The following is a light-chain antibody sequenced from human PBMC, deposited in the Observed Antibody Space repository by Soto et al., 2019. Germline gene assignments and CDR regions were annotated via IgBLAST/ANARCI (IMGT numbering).Light chain of an antibody. CDR2: AAS. V-gene: IGKV1-39*01. CDR3: HQSYSTLWT. J-gene: IGKJ1*01. CDR1: QSISSY. Sequence: DIQMTQSPSSLSASVGDRVTITCRASQSISSYLNWYQQKPGKAPKLLIYAASSLQSGVPSRFSGSGSGTEFTLTISSLQPEDFATYYCHQSYSTLWTFGQGTQVEIK.